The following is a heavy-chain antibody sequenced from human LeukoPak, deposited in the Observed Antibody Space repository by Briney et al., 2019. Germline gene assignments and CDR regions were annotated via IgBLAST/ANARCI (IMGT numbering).Heavy chain of an antibody. CDR3: ARHPMVRGVIIKFDP. Sequence: KPSETLSLTCAFSRYSISSGYYWGWIRQPPGKGLEWIGSIYHSGSTYYNPSLKSRVTISVDTSKNQFSLKLSSVTAADTAVYYCARHPMVRGVIIKFDPWGQRTLVTVSS. V-gene: IGHV4-38-2*01. J-gene: IGHJ5*02. D-gene: IGHD3-10*01. CDR1: RYSISSGYY. CDR2: IYHSGST.